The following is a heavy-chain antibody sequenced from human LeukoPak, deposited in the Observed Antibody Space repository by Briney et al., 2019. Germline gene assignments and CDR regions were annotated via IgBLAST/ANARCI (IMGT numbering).Heavy chain of an antibody. CDR2: TYYRSKLYN. J-gene: IGHJ4*02. Sequence: SQTLSLTCALSGDTLSSNSAAWDWIRQSPSRGLEWLVRTYYRSKLYNDYAVSVKSRITINPDTSKNQFSLQLNSVTPEDTAVYYCARDRPLIAARRRTGIAAAGTFDYWGQGTLVTVSS. CDR3: ARDRPLIAARRRTGIAAAGTFDY. D-gene: IGHD6-13*01. CDR1: GDTLSSNSAA. V-gene: IGHV6-1*01.